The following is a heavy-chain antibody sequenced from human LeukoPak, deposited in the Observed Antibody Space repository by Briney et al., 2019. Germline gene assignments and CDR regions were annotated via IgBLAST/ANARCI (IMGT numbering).Heavy chain of an antibody. CDR2: IKSKIDGGTT. CDR1: GITFSTAW. CDR3: ATEGYCSGGSCYSFDY. D-gene: IGHD2-15*01. V-gene: IGHV3-15*01. J-gene: IGHJ4*02. Sequence: PGGSLRLSCVVSGITFSTAWVNWVRQAPGKGLEWVGRIKSKIDGGTTDYVAPVKGRFSISRDDSKNTVYLQMNSLKTEDTAVYYCATEGYCSGGSCYSFDYWGQGTLVTVSS.